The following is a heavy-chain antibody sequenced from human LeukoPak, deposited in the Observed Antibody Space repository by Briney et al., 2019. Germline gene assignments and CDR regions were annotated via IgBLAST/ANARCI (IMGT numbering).Heavy chain of an antibody. Sequence: PGGSLRLSCAASGFTFSSYGMHWVRQAPGKGLEWVAVISYDGSNKYYPDSVKGRFTISRDNSKNTLYLQMNSLRAEDTAVYYCAKGASSWYGDAPFNYWGQGTLVTVSS. J-gene: IGHJ4*02. CDR2: ISYDGSNK. CDR1: GFTFSSYG. CDR3: AKGASSWYGDAPFNY. D-gene: IGHD6-13*01. V-gene: IGHV3-30*18.